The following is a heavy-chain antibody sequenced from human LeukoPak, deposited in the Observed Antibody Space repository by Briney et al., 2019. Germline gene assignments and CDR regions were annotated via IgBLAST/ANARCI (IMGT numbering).Heavy chain of an antibody. J-gene: IGHJ5*02. CDR3: ARFISVLGEPLNYNWFDP. V-gene: IGHV4-39*07. CDR2: IYRSGNT. CDR1: GDSISSSSHY. Sequence: SETLSLTCTVSGDSISSSSHYWGWIRQPPGKGLEWIASIYRSGNTYYNPSLKSRVTISVDTSKNQFSLRLSSVTAADTAVYYCARFISVLGEPLNYNWFDPWGQGTLVTVSS. D-gene: IGHD3-10*01.